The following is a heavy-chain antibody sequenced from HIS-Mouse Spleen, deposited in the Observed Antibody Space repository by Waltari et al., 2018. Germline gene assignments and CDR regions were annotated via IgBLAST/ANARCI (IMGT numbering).Heavy chain of an antibody. J-gene: IGHJ2*01. V-gene: IGHV4-39*07. CDR1: GGPIRRSSYY. CDR2: IYYSGST. CDR3: AREIPYSSSWYDWYFDL. Sequence: QLQLQESGPGLVKPSETLSLTCTVPGGPIRRSSYYWGWIRQPPGKGLEWIGIIYYSGSTYYNPSLKSRVTISVDTSKNQFSLKLSSVTAADTAVYYCAREIPYSSSWYDWYFDLWGRGTMVTVSS. D-gene: IGHD6-13*01.